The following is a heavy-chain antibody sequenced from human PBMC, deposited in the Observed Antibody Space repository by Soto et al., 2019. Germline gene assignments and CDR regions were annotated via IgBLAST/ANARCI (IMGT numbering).Heavy chain of an antibody. CDR1: GFTFSSYA. CDR3: AGGGYCTSTSCYLNWFDP. J-gene: IGHJ5*02. D-gene: IGHD2-2*01. Sequence: QVQLVESGGGVVQPGRSLRLSCAASGFTFSSYAMHWVRQAPGKGLEWVAVISYDGSNKYYADSVKGRFTISRDNSKNPLYLQMNSLRAEDTAVYYCAGGGYCTSTSCYLNWFDPWGQGTLVTVSS. CDR2: ISYDGSNK. V-gene: IGHV3-30-3*01.